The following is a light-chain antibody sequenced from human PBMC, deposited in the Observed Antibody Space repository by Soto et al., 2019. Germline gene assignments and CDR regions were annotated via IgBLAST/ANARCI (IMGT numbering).Light chain of an antibody. CDR3: QQYGSSPLT. J-gene: IGKJ4*01. V-gene: IGKV3-20*01. CDR2: DAS. Sequence: EIVLTQSPGTLSLSPGERATLSCRASQSVTSDYFAWYQQQPGQAPKLLIYDASSRATGIPDRFSGSGSGTDFTLTSSRLAPEDFAVYYCQQYGSSPLTFGGGTKVEIK. CDR1: QSVTSDY.